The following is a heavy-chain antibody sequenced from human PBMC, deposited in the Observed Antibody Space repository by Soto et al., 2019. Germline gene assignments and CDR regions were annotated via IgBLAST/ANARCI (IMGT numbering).Heavy chain of an antibody. CDR2: INPNSGGT. D-gene: IGHD2-15*01. CDR1: GGTFSKYK. V-gene: IGHV1-2*04. CDR3: ARGIVVVVAAITYYYYGMDV. J-gene: IGHJ6*02. Sequence: ASVKVSCKASGGTFSKYKITWVRQAPGQGLEWMGWINPNSGGTNYAQKFQGWVTMTRDTSISTAYMELSRLRSDDTAVYYCARGIVVVVAAITYYYYGMDVWGQGTTVTVSS.